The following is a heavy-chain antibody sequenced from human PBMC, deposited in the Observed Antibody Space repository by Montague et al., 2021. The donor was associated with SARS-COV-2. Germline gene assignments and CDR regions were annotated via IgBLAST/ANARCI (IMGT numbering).Heavy chain of an antibody. D-gene: IGHD3-3*01. Sequence: SETLSLTCTVSGGSISSSSYYWGWLRQPPGKGLEWIVNIYYSGSTYSNPSLKSPVTVSVDTSKNQFSLKLSSVTAAATAVYYCPRQIMGSVTIFGVVMHDRGLDAWGQGTLVTVSS. CDR1: GGSISSSSYY. J-gene: IGHJ5*02. V-gene: IGHV4-39*01. CDR3: PRQIMGSVTIFGVVMHDRGLDA. CDR2: IYYSGST.